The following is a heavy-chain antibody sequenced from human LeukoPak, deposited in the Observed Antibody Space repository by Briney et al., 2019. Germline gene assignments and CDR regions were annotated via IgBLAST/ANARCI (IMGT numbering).Heavy chain of an antibody. D-gene: IGHD2-15*01. CDR1: GGTFSSYA. V-gene: IGHV1-69*04. CDR3: ARALRGGDYSADY. CDR2: IIPILGTA. J-gene: IGHJ4*02. Sequence: ASVKVSCKASGGTFSSYAISWVRQAPGQGLEWMGRIIPILGTANYAQKFQDRVTISADKSTSTAYLELSSLTSEDTAVYYCARALRGGDYSADYWGQGTLVTVSS.